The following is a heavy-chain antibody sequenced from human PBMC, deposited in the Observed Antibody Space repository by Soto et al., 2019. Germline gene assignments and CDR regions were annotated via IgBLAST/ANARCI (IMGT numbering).Heavy chain of an antibody. Sequence: GGSLRLSCAASGFTFSTYSMNWVRQAPGKGLEWVSFISSSSSYMNYADSVKGRFTISRDSAKNSLYLHMNSLRAEDTAVYYCARDHYGFDIWGQGTMVTVSS. J-gene: IGHJ3*02. CDR1: GFTFSTYS. CDR3: ARDHYGFDI. CDR2: ISSSSSYM. V-gene: IGHV3-21*01.